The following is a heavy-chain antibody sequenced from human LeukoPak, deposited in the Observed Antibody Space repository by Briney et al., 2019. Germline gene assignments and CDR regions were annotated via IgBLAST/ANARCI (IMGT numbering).Heavy chain of an antibody. CDR1: GGPFSGYY. CDR2: INHSGST. V-gene: IGHV4-34*01. CDR3: ASRDTAMANRN. J-gene: IGHJ4*02. D-gene: IGHD5-18*01. Sequence: PSETLSLTCAVYGGPFSGYYWSWIRQPPGKGLEWIGEINHSGSTNYNPSLKSRVTISVDTSKNQFSLKLSSVTAADTAVYYCASRDTAMANRNWGQGTLVTVSS.